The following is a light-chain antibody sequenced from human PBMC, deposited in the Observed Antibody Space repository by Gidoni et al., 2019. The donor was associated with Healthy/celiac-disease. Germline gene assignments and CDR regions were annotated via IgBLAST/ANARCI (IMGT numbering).Light chain of an antibody. V-gene: IGLV2-8*01. Sequence: QSALTQPPSASGSPGQSVTISCTGTSSDVGGYNYVSWYQQTPGKAPKLMIYEVSKRPSGVPDRFSGSKSGNTASLTVSGLQAEDEADYYCSSYAGSNRVFGGGTTLTVL. CDR3: SSYAGSNRV. CDR1: SSDVGGYNY. CDR2: EVS. J-gene: IGLJ2*01.